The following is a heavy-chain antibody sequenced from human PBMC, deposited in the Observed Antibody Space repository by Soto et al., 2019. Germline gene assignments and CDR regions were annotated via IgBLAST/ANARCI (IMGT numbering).Heavy chain of an antibody. D-gene: IGHD3-10*01. CDR1: GYTVTSYG. V-gene: IGHV1-18*01. Sequence: ASVKVSCKASGYTVTSYGISWVRQAPGQGLEGMGWISAYNGNTNYAQKLQGSVTMTTATSTSTAYMELRSLRSADTAVYYGARDISSYYGSGSYIDYWGQGTLVTVSS. CDR3: ARDISSYYGSGSYIDY. J-gene: IGHJ4*02. CDR2: ISAYNGNT.